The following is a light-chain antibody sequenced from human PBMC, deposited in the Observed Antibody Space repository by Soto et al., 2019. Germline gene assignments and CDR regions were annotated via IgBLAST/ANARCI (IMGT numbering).Light chain of an antibody. J-gene: IGLJ2*01. V-gene: IGLV3-21*02. CDR1: NIGRKS. Sequence: SSELTQPPSASVAPGQSARITCGGSNIGRKSVHWYQQKPGQAPVVVVYDDRDQPSGIPERFSGSNSGNTATLTISRVEAGDEADYYCQLWDSNSDNVVFGGGTKLTVL. CDR2: DDR. CDR3: QLWDSNSDNVV.